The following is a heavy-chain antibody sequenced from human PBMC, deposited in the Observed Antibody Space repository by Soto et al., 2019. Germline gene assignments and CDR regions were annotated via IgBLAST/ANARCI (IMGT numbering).Heavy chain of an antibody. D-gene: IGHD1-1*01. CDR3: ANKDKWKDGKGSFGC. Sequence: SGPTLVNPTQTLTLTCTFSGFSLTTSGVGVGWIRQPPGKALEWLALIYWDDDKRYSPSLRSRLTITKDTSKNQVVLTMSNMDPVDTATYYCANKDKWKDGKGSFGCWGQGTPVTVSS. V-gene: IGHV2-5*02. CDR1: GFSLTTSGVG. J-gene: IGHJ4*02. CDR2: IYWDDDK.